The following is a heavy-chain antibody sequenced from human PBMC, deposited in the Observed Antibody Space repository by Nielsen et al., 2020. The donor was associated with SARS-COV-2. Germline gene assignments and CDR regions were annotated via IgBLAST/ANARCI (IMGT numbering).Heavy chain of an antibody. CDR3: ARETIEHTSSFFDF. CDR1: GFTFRRSA. V-gene: IGHV3-30*04. J-gene: IGHJ4*02. Sequence: GESLKISCAASGFTFRRSAMHWVRQPPGKGLEWVAIISYDGNNKYADSVKGRFTISRDNSKNTLYLQMTSLRAEDTAVYYCARETIEHTSSFFDFWGQGTLVTVSS. CDR2: ISYDGNNK. D-gene: IGHD6-6*01.